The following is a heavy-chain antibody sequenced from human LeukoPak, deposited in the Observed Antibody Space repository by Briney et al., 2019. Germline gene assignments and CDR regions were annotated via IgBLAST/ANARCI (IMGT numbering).Heavy chain of an antibody. D-gene: IGHD3-9*01. CDR3: ANDVSLCNFLTGYPPLFS. V-gene: IGHV3-23*01. CDR1: GFTFSSFT. Sequence: GGSLRLSCAAAGFTFSSFTMSSVRQAPGKGLEWVSAISGSGDNTHYADSVKGRFTISRDNSKNTLYLQMNTLRAEDTAVYYSANDVSLCNFLTGYPPLFSWGQGTLVTVSS. CDR2: ISGSGDNT. J-gene: IGHJ5*02.